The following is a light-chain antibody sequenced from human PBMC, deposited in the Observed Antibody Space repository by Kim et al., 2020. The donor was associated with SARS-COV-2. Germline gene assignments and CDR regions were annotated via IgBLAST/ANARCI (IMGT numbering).Light chain of an antibody. CDR2: YAS. CDR3: QVWDSSSDHPV. Sequence: PGKTARVTCGVKNIGSKRVDRYQQKPGQAALLVIYYASDHPSGIPERFSGSNSGNTATLTISRVEAGDEADYYCQVWDSSSDHPVFGGGTQLTVL. CDR1: NIGSKR. J-gene: IGLJ3*02. V-gene: IGLV3-21*04.